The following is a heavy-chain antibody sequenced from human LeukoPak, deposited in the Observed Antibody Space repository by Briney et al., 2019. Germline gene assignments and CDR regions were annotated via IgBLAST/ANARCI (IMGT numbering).Heavy chain of an antibody. CDR3: ARAGCSSTSCYPGGYYYYYMDV. Sequence: ASVKVSCKASGGTFSSYAISWVRQAPGQGLEWMGWINPNSGGTNYAQKFQGRVTMTRDTSISTAYMELSRLRSDDTAVYYCARAGCSSTSCYPGGYYYYYMDVWGKGTTVTISS. V-gene: IGHV1-2*02. J-gene: IGHJ6*03. CDR1: GGTFSSYA. D-gene: IGHD2-2*01. CDR2: INPNSGGT.